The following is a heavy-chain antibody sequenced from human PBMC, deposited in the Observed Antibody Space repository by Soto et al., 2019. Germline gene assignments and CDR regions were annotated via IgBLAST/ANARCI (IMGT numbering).Heavy chain of an antibody. D-gene: IGHD3-10*01. CDR3: ARDNGNYGSGSFAH. CDR2: LRGTGDSA. J-gene: IGHJ4*02. CDR1: GFTFSSYA. V-gene: IGHV3-23*01. Sequence: VQLLESGGGLVQPGGSLRLSCAASGFTFSSYALSWVRQAPGKGLEWVLALRGTGDSADYANSVKCRFTISRDDSKTTLYLVMSSLRVEATAIYYCARDNGNYGSGSFAHWGQGTLVTVSS.